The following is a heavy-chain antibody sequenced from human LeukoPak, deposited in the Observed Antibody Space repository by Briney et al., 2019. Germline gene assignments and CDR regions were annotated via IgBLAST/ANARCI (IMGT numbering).Heavy chain of an antibody. CDR2: INPSSGGT. CDR1: GYTFTGYY. D-gene: IGHD3-3*01. Sequence: GASVKVSCKASGYTFTGYYMHWVRQAPGQGLEWMGWINPSSGGTNYAQKFQGRVTMTRDTSISTAYMELSRLRSDDTAVYYCARADVLEWLSIDYWGQGTLVTVSS. J-gene: IGHJ4*02. CDR3: ARADVLEWLSIDY. V-gene: IGHV1-2*02.